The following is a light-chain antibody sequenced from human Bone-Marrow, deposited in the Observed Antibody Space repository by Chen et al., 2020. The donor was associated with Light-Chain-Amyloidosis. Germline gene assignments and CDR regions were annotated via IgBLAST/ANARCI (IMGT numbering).Light chain of an antibody. V-gene: IGLV3-21*02. Sequence: SYVLTQPSSVSVAPGQTATIACGGNNIGSTSVHWYQQTPGQAPLLVVYDDSDRPSGIPERLSGSNSGNTATLAIGRVEAGDDADYSCQVWDRSSDRPVFGGGTKLTVL. CDR1: NIGSTS. J-gene: IGLJ3*02. CDR3: QVWDRSSDRPV. CDR2: DDS.